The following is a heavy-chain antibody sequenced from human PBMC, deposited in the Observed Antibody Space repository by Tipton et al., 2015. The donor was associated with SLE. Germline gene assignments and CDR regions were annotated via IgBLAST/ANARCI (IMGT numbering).Heavy chain of an antibody. J-gene: IGHJ6*02. V-gene: IGHV3-7*01. CDR2: INQDGSRK. CDR3: GSVDYPHYGVDV. CDR1: GFTFSDYW. Sequence: GSLRLSCAASGFTFSDYWMSWVRQAPGKGLEGVANINQDGSRKHYVDSVKGRFSISRDNAKNSGYVQLNSLRAEDTAVYYCGSVDYPHYGVDVWGQGTTVTVSS. D-gene: IGHD3-10*01.